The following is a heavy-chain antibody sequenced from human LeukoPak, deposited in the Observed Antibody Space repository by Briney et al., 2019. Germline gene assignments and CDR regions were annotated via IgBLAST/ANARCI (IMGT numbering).Heavy chain of an antibody. CDR3: ARGYSSSWYL. D-gene: IGHD6-13*01. CDR1: GGSISSYY. J-gene: IGHJ4*02. Sequence: ASETLSLTCTVSGGSISSYYWSWIRQPPGKGLEWIGYIYTSGSTNYNPSLKSRVTISVDTSKNQFSLKLSSVTAADTAVYYCARGYSSSWYLWGQGTLVTVSS. CDR2: IYTSGST. V-gene: IGHV4-4*09.